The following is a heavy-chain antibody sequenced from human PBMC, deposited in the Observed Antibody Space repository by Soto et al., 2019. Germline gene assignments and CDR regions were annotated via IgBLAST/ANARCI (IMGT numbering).Heavy chain of an antibody. V-gene: IGHV3-23*01. CDR2: ISGSGGST. CDR1: GFTFISYS. D-gene: IGHD4-4*01. CDR3: AKQPSVTATYYGMDV. J-gene: IGHJ6*02. Sequence: LRLSWAASGFTFISYSMSWVRQAPGKGLEWVSAISGSGGSTYYADSVKGRFTISRDNSKNTLYLQMNSLRAEDTAVYYCAKQPSVTATYYGMDVWGQGTTVTVS.